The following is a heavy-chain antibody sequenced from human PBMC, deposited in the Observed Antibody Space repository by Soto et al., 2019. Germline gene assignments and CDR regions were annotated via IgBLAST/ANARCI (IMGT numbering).Heavy chain of an antibody. J-gene: IGHJ4*02. D-gene: IGHD3-10*02. CDR1: GGSISSSSYY. Sequence: SETLSLTCTVSGGSISSSSYYWGWIRQPPGKGLEWIGSIYYSGSTYYNPSLKSRVTISVDTSKNQFSLKLSSVTAADTAVYYCARRGTTFRFDYWGQGTLVTVSS. CDR3: ARRGTTFRFDY. CDR2: IYYSGST. V-gene: IGHV4-39*01.